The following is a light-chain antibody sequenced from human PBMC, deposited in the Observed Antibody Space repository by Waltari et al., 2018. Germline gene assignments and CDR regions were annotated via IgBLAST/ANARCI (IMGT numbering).Light chain of an antibody. CDR3: QQYSSFSGT. J-gene: IGKJ2*02. V-gene: IGKV1-5*03. Sequence: DIQMTQSPSTPSASVGDRVPFTCRAGKDIGNSLAWYQQNPGEAPKLLIVRASSLESGVTSRFSCSGSGTEFALTITSLQPDDLATYYCQQYSSFSGTFGQGTKLENK. CDR1: KDIGNS. CDR2: RAS.